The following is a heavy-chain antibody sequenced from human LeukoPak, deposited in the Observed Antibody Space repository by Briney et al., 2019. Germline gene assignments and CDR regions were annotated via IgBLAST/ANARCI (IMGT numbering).Heavy chain of an antibody. CDR2: ISYDGSNK. V-gene: IGHV3-30-3*01. J-gene: IGHJ4*02. CDR3: ARDRYGDYGDFDY. D-gene: IGHD4-17*01. CDR1: GFTFSSYA. Sequence: PGGSLRLSCAASGFTFSSYAMHWVRQAPGKGLEWVAVISYDGSNKYYADSVKGRFTISRDNSKNTLYLQMNSLRAEDTAVYYCARDRYGDYGDFDYWGQGTLVTASS.